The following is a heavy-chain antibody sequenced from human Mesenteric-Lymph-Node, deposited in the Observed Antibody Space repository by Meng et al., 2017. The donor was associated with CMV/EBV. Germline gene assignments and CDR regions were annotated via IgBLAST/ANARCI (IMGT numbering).Heavy chain of an antibody. CDR2: IIPIFGTA. CDR1: GGTFSSYA. CDR3: ARDRVGRGAANAYLYGMDV. J-gene: IGHJ6*02. D-gene: IGHD1-26*01. Sequence: SVKVSCKASGGTFSSYAISWVRQAPGQGLEWMGGIIPIFGTANYAQKFQGRVTITTDESTSTAYMELSSLRSDDTAVYYCARDRVGRGAANAYLYGMDVWGQGTTVTVSS. V-gene: IGHV1-69*05.